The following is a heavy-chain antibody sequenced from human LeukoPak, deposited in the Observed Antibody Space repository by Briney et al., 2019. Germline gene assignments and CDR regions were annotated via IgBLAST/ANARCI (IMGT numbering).Heavy chain of an antibody. D-gene: IGHD3-10*01. CDR3: ARDSLGHYGSGSSDY. J-gene: IGHJ4*02. CDR1: GFTFSSYW. V-gene: IGHV3-74*01. CDR2: INSDGSST. Sequence: GGSLRLSCAASGFTFSSYWMHWVRQAPGKGLVWVSRINSDGSSTSYADSVKGRFTISRDNSKNTLYLQMNSLRAEDTAVYYCARDSLGHYGSGSSDYWGQGTLVTVSS.